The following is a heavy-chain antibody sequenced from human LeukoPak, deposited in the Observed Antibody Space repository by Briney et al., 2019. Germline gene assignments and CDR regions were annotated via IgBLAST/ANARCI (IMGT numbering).Heavy chain of an antibody. CDR3: ARGYNVLLWFGELSVTLDY. D-gene: IGHD3-10*01. CDR2: MNPNSGDT. J-gene: IGHJ4*02. Sequence: ASVKVSCKAPGYTFTSYDINWVRQATGQGLEWMGWMNPNSGDTGYVQKFQGRVSMTRDTSITTAYMELSRLRSDDTAVYYCARGYNVLLWFGELSVTLDYWGQGTLVTVSS. CDR1: GYTFTSYD. V-gene: IGHV1-8*01.